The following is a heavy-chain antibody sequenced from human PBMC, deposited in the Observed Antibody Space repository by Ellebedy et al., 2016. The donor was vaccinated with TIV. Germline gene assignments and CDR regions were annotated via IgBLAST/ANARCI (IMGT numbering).Heavy chain of an antibody. Sequence: GESLKISCTASGFTFSNYVMSWVRQAPGKGLECVANIKQDGSEKSYVDSVKGRFSISRDNAKNSLYLEMNSLRAEDTAVYYCSRHTDYALDYWGQGALVTVSS. CDR1: GFTFSNYV. V-gene: IGHV3-7*01. CDR3: SRHTDYALDY. J-gene: IGHJ4*02. CDR2: IKQDGSEK. D-gene: IGHD4-17*01.